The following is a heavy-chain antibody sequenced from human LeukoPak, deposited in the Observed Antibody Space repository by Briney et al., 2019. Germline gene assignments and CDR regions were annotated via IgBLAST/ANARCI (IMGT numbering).Heavy chain of an antibody. CDR2: IYTSGST. D-gene: IGHD3-22*01. Sequence: SETLSLTCSVSGASISSYDWSWIRHPTGKGLEWIGRIYTSGSTNYNPSLKSRVTISVDKSKNQLSLKLTSVTAADTAVYYCARDYYDSSGYYGRGGYYYMDVWGRGTTVTVSS. J-gene: IGHJ6*03. CDR1: GASISSYD. V-gene: IGHV4-4*07. CDR3: ARDYYDSSGYYGRGGYYYMDV.